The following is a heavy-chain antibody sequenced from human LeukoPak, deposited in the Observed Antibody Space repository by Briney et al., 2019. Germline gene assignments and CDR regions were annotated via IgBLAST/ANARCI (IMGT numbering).Heavy chain of an antibody. D-gene: IGHD3/OR15-3a*01. CDR3: ARGIYWAGYYEPTYFDY. CDR2: ISSSSSTI. Sequence: GGSLRLSCAASGFTFSSYSMNWVRQAPGKGLEWVSYISSSSSTIYYADSVKGRFTISRDNAKNSLYLQMNSLRAEDTAVYYCARGIYWAGYYEPTYFDYWGQGTLVTVSS. CDR1: GFTFSSYS. J-gene: IGHJ4*02. V-gene: IGHV3-48*01.